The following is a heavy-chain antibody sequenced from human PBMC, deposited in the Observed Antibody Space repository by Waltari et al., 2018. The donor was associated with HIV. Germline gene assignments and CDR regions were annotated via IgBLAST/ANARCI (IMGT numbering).Heavy chain of an antibody. CDR2: IKSKHDGGKT. D-gene: IGHD2-15*01. V-gene: IGHV3-15*01. CDR1: GYNFNNAW. J-gene: IGHJ4*02. Sequence: EVQLVESGGGLVKPGGSLRLHCAASGYNFNNAWMRWVRQAPGKGLEWVGRIKSKHDGGKTDYAAPVKGRFTISRDESKNTLYRQMNSLKTEDTAVYYCSTTPARGDHWGQGTLVTVSS. CDR3: STTPARGDH.